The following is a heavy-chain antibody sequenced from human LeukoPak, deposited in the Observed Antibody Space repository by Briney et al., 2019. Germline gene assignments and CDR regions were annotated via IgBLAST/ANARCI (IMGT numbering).Heavy chain of an antibody. CDR3: ARDVTEDNHYDSRMSDY. V-gene: IGHV1-18*01. Sequence: ASVKVSCKASGYTFTSYGISWVRQAPGQGLEWMGWISAYNGNTNYAQKLQGRVTMTTDTSTSTAYMELRSLRSDDTAVYYCARDVTEDNHYDSRMSDYWGQGTLVTVSS. CDR2: ISAYNGNT. D-gene: IGHD3-22*01. J-gene: IGHJ4*02. CDR1: GYTFTSYG.